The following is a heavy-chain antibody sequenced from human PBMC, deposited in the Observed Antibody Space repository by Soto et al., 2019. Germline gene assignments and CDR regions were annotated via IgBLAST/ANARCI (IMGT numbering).Heavy chain of an antibody. CDR1: GYTLTDLS. D-gene: IGHD3-3*01. V-gene: IGHV1-24*01. CDR2: FDPEDGET. J-gene: IGHJ4*02. CDR3: ATHRSGRVLEWLPEGSVGY. Sequence: ASVKVSCKVSGYTLTDLSMQWVRQAPGKGLEWMGGFDPEDGETIYAQKFQGRVTMTEDTATDTAYMELSSLRSEDTAVYYCATHRSGRVLEWLPEGSVGYWGQGTLVTVSS.